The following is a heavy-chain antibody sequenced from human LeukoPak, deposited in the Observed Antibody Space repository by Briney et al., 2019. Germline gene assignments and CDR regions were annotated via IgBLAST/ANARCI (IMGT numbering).Heavy chain of an antibody. D-gene: IGHD5-24*01. CDR2: ISWNSGSI. J-gene: IGHJ4*02. V-gene: IGHV3-9*01. Sequence: GGSLRLSCAASGFTFDDYAMHWVRQAPGKGLEWVSGISWNSGSIGYADSVKGRFTISRDNAKNSLYLQMNSLRAEDTALYYCAKGGRGFYFDYWGQGTLVTVSS. CDR1: GFTFDDYA. CDR3: AKGGRGFYFDY.